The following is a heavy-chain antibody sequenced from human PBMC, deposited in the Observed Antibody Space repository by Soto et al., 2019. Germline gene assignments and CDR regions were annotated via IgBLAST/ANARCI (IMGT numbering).Heavy chain of an antibody. Sequence: EVHLLESGGGLAQPGGSLRLSCAVSGFTFSSCGMSWVRQAPGKGLEWVSAIGGSGPTTYYADSVRGRFTISRDTSKNTVYLQMDSLRGDDTALYYCVKDGIAVSGPGTNAFDIWGQGTRVTVSS. V-gene: IGHV3-23*01. J-gene: IGHJ3*02. CDR3: VKDGIAVSGPGTNAFDI. D-gene: IGHD6-19*01. CDR1: GFTFSSCG. CDR2: IGGSGPTT.